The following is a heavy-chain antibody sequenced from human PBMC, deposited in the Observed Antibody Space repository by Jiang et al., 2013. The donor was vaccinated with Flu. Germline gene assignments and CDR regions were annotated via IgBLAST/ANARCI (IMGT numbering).Heavy chain of an antibody. V-gene: IGHV4-59*08. Sequence: GPGLVKPSETLSLTCTVSGGSISSYYWSWIRQPPGKGLEWIGYIYYSGSTNYNPSLKSRVTISVDTSKSQFSLKLSSVTAADTAVYYCARGWQYDSSGYYLVYAFDIWGQGDNGHRLF. CDR2: IYYSGST. CDR1: GGSISSYY. J-gene: IGHJ3*02. D-gene: IGHD3-22*01. CDR3: ARGWQYDSSGYYLVYAFDI.